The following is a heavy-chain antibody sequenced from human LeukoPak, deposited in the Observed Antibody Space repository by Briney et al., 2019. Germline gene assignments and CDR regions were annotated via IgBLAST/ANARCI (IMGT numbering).Heavy chain of an antibody. J-gene: IGHJ6*03. CDR1: GGTFSSYA. CDR3: ASSRAYGGYVLPPLDYYYMDV. Sequence: SVKVSCKASGGTFSSYAISWVRQAPGQGLEWMGRIIPIFGTANYAQKFQGRVTITTDESTSTAYMELSSLRSEDTAVYYCASSRAYGGYVLPPLDYYYMDVWGKGTTVTVS. D-gene: IGHD5-12*01. CDR2: IIPIFGTA. V-gene: IGHV1-69*05.